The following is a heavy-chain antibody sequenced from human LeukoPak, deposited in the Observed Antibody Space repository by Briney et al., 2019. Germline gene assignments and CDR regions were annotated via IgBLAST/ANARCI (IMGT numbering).Heavy chain of an antibody. D-gene: IGHD3-16*01. V-gene: IGHV3-21*01. CDR3: ARDRASWARSSYWFDP. CDR2: ISSSSSYI. J-gene: IGHJ5*02. CDR1: GFTFSSYR. Sequence: GGSLRLSCAASGFTFSSYRMNWVRQAPGKGLEWVSSISSSSSYIYYADSVKGRFTISRDNAKNSLYLQMNSLRAEDTAVYYCARDRASWARSSYWFDPWGQGTLVTVSS.